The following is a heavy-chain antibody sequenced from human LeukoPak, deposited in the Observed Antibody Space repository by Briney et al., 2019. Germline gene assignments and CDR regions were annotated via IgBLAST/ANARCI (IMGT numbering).Heavy chain of an antibody. CDR1: GFTFSSYG. V-gene: IGHV3-30*02. D-gene: IGHD3-22*01. J-gene: IGHJ4*02. CDR3: AREYYYDSSGYPHFDY. Sequence: TGGSLRLSCAASGFTFSSYGMHWVRQAPGKGLEWVAFIRYDGSNKYYADSVKGRFTISRDNAKNSLYLQMNSLRAEDTAVYYCAREYYYDSSGYPHFDYWGQGTLVTVSS. CDR2: IRYDGSNK.